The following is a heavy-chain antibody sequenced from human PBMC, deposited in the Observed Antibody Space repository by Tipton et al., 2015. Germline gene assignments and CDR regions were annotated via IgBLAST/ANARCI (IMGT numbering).Heavy chain of an antibody. CDR2: VFYTRSA. J-gene: IGHJ4*02. V-gene: IGHV4-59*12. CDR1: GGSISSYY. Sequence: TLSLTCTVSGGSISSYYWNWIRQPPGKRLEWIGYVFYTRSANYNPSLKSRVTMSVDTSKNQVSLNLSSVTAADTAVYYCARYDFWSGYLEYWGQGTLVTVSS. CDR3: ARYDFWSGYLEY. D-gene: IGHD3-3*01.